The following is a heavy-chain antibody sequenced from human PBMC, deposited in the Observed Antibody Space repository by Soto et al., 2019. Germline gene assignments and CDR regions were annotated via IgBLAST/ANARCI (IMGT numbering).Heavy chain of an antibody. D-gene: IGHD3-22*01. Sequence: GGSLRLSCVISGFTFSNYWMTWVRQAPGKGLEWVANIKPDGTEKYYVDSVKGRFTISRDNSKNTLYLQMNSLRAEDTAVYYCARTRGPYYYDSSGYYLDAFDIWGQGTMVTVSS. J-gene: IGHJ3*02. CDR3: ARTRGPYYYDSSGYYLDAFDI. V-gene: IGHV3-7*01. CDR2: IKPDGTEK. CDR1: GFTFSNYW.